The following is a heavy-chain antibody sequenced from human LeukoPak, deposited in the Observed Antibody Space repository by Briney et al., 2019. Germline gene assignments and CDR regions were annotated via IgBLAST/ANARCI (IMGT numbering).Heavy chain of an antibody. D-gene: IGHD6-19*01. Sequence: GGSPRLSCAASGFTFSTYGVYWVRQAPGKGLEWVSSNSGGSSYYADSAKGRFTISRDNSKNTLYLQMNSLRAEDTAVYYCAKDLGSSGWYIDYWGQGTLVTVSS. CDR3: AKDLGSSGWYIDY. V-gene: IGHV3-23*01. CDR2: NSGGSS. J-gene: IGHJ4*02. CDR1: GFTFSTYG.